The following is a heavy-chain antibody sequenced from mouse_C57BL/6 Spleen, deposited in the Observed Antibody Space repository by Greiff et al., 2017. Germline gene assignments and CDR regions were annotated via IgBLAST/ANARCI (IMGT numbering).Heavy chain of an antibody. D-gene: IGHD3-2*02. CDR3: TRDKLRGYYARDY. J-gene: IGHJ4*01. CDR1: GFTFSSYA. V-gene: IGHV5-9-1*02. Sequence: EVKLVESGAGLVKPGGSLKLSCAASGFTFSSYAMSWVRQTPEKRLEWVAYISSGGDYIYYADTVKGRFTISRDNARNTLYLQMSSLKSEDTAMYYCTRDKLRGYYARDYWGQGTSVTVSS. CDR2: ISSGGDYI.